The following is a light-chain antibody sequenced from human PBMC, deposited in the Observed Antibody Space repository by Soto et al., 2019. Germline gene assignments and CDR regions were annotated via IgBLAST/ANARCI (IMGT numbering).Light chain of an antibody. V-gene: IGKV1-39*01. CDR2: AAS. Sequence: DIQMTQSPSSLSAPVGDRVTITCRASQSISSFLNWYQQKPGKAPKLLIYAASSLQSAVPSRFSGSGSGTDFTLTISSLQPEDFATYYCQQSYSIPITFGQGTRLEIK. J-gene: IGKJ5*01. CDR3: QQSYSIPIT. CDR1: QSISSF.